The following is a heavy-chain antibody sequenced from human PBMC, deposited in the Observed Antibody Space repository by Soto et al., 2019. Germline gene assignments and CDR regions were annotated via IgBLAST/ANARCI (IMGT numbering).Heavy chain of an antibody. CDR3: GRGRMEDY. CDR1: GYTFSNYD. D-gene: IGHD1-1*01. CDR2: MNPNSGNT. J-gene: IGHJ4*02. Sequence: QVQLVQSGAEVKKPGASVKVSCKASGYTFSNYDINWVRQATGQGLESMGWMNPNSGNTGYAQKFKGTVSMTRNNTISTAYMELSSLSSDDTAVYYCGRGRMEDYWGQGTRVTASS. V-gene: IGHV1-8*01.